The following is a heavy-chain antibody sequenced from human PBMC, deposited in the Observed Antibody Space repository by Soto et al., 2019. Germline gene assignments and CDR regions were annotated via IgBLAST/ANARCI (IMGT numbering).Heavy chain of an antibody. D-gene: IGHD3-22*01. J-gene: IGHJ4*02. Sequence: TLSLTCAVSGGSISSGGYSWSWIRQPPGKGLEWIGYMYHSGSTYYNPSLKSRVTISIDRSKNQFSLKLSSVAAADTAVYYCARATFYYDSSGYYYAPKYYFDYWGQGTLVTVSS. V-gene: IGHV4-30-2*01. CDR1: GGSISSGGYS. CDR2: MYHSGST. CDR3: ARATFYYDSSGYYYAPKYYFDY.